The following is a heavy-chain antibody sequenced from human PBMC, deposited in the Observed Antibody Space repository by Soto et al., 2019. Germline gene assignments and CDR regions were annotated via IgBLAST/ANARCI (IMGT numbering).Heavy chain of an antibody. CDR2: ISYDGGDK. D-gene: IGHD2-15*01. CDR1: GFTFSSYA. Sequence: QVQLVESGGCVVQPGRSLRLSCTASGFTFSSYAMHWVRQAPGKRLEWVAVISYDGGDKYYADSVKGRFTISRDNSKNTLFLQMNSLRPEDTAVYYCARDHCRGGTCAFTYWGQGTLVTVSS. CDR3: ARDHCRGGTCAFTY. V-gene: IGHV3-30-3*01. J-gene: IGHJ4*02.